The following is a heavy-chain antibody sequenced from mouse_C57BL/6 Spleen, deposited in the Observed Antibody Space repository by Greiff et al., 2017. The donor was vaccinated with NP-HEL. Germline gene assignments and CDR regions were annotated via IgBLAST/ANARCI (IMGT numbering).Heavy chain of an antibody. CDR2: IDPSDSYT. CDR3: ARSGLRRDGAMDY. CDR1: GYTFTSYW. Sequence: QVQLQQPGAELVKPGASVKLSCKASGYTFTSYWMQWVKQRPGQGLAWIGEIDPSDSYTNYNQKFKGKATLTVDTSSSTAYMQLSSLTSEDSAVYYCARSGLRRDGAMDYWGQGTSVTVSS. V-gene: IGHV1-50*01. J-gene: IGHJ4*01. D-gene: IGHD2-4*01.